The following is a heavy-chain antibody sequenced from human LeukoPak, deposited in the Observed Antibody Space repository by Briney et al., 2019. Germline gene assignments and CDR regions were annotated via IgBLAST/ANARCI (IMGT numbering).Heavy chain of an antibody. CDR1: GGSISSYY. CDR3: ARANNPLEYSSSWVERCAFDI. V-gene: IGHV4-59*01. J-gene: IGHJ3*02. CDR2: IYYSGST. D-gene: IGHD6-6*01. Sequence: SETLSLTCTVSGGSISSYYWSWIRQPPGKGLEWIGYIYYSGSTNYNPSLKSRVTISVDTSKNQFSLKLSSVSAADTAVYYCARANNPLEYSSSWVERCAFDIWGQGTMVTVSS.